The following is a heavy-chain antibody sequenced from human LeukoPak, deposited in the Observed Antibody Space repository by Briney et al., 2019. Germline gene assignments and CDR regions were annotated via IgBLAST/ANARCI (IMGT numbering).Heavy chain of an antibody. J-gene: IGHJ4*02. CDR1: GGSFSGYY. CDR2: INHSGST. CDR3: RRYYYDSSGYTFDY. D-gene: IGHD3-22*01. Sequence: PSETLSLTCAVYGGSFSGYYWSWIRQPPGKGLEWIGEINHSGSTNYNPSLKSRVTISVDTSKNQFSLKLSSVTAADTAVYYCRRYYYDSSGYTFDYWGQGTLVTVSS. V-gene: IGHV4-34*01.